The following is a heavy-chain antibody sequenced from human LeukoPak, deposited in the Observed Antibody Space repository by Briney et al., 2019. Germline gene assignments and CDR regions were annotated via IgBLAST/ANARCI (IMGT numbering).Heavy chain of an antibody. CDR2: IYYSGTT. D-gene: IGHD4-17*01. V-gene: IGHV4-59*01. CDR3: TREDPQTTVPEGMDV. J-gene: IGHJ6*02. Sequence: SETLSLTCTVSGGPISYYYWSWIRQSPRKGLERIVCIYYSGTTNYNTSLKSRVTISVDASKNQFSLQLRSVTAADTAVYNCTREDPQTTVPEGMDVWGQGTTVTVSS. CDR1: GGPISYYY.